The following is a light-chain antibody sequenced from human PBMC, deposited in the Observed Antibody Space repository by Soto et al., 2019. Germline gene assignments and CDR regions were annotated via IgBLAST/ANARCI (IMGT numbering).Light chain of an antibody. Sequence: EIVLTQSPGTLSLSPGERATLSCRASQSLRSNYLAWYQHKPGQAPRLLIYDASSRATGIPDTFSGSGSGTDFTLTISRLDPEDSAVYYCQQYGNSPPITLGQGTRLEIK. V-gene: IGKV3-20*01. J-gene: IGKJ5*01. CDR1: QSLRSNY. CDR3: QQYGNSPPIT. CDR2: DAS.